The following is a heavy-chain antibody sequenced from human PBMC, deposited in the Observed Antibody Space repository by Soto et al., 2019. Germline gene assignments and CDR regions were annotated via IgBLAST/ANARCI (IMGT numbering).Heavy chain of an antibody. J-gene: IGHJ4*02. CDR1: GYRFTNYW. CDR3: ATIQPDSNTYYNLFDY. D-gene: IGHD1-26*01. Sequence: PGESLKISCKGSGYRFTNYWINWVRQMPGKGLEWMGRIDPSDSYTNYSPSFQGHVTISVDKSISTAYLQWSSLKAADTAVYFCATIQPDSNTYYNLFDYWGLGTLVTVSS. V-gene: IGHV5-10-1*01. CDR2: IDPSDSYT.